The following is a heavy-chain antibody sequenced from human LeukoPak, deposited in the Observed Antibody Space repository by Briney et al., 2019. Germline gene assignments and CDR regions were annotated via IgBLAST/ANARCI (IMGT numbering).Heavy chain of an antibody. CDR3: ARAITGTTGPDDY. J-gene: IGHJ4*02. CDR1: GFTFSSYS. CDR2: ISSSSSYI. V-gene: IGHV3-21*04. D-gene: IGHD1-7*01. Sequence: GGSLRLSCAASGFTFSSYSMNWVRQAPGKGLEWVSSISSSSSYIYYADSVKGRFIISRDNSKNTLYLQMNSLRAEDTAVYYCARAITGTTGPDDYWGQGTLVTVSS.